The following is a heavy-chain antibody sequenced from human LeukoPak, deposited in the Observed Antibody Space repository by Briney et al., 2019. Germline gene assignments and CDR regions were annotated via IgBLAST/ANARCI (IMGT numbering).Heavy chain of an antibody. CDR1: GFIFSTYT. D-gene: IGHD6-13*01. V-gene: IGHV3-30*04. J-gene: IGHJ4*02. CDR3: ARAPYSSSWYIFDH. CDR2: ISYDGVNK. Sequence: GGSLRLSCAASGFIFSTYTIHWIRQAPGKGLEWVAVISYDGVNKYYADSVKGRLTISRDNSKNTLSLQMNSLTVEDTAVYYCARAPYSSSWYIFDHWGQGTLVTVSS.